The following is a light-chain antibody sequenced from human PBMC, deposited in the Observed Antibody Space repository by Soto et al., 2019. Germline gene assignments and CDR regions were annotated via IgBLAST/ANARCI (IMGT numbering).Light chain of an antibody. J-gene: IGKJ1*01. CDR1: QSISSTY. V-gene: IGKV3-20*01. CDR3: QHYDSARWT. Sequence: ILVTHSPGTLSVSPVEIATLSFSASQSISSTYLTWYHQRPGQAPRLLIYDASRRATGIPDRFSGSGSGTDFSLTISRLEPEDFAVYYCQHYDSARWTFGLGTKVDIK. CDR2: DAS.